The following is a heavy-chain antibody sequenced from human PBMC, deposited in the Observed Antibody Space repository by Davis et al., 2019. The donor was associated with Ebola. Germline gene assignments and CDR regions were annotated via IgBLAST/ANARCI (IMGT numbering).Heavy chain of an antibody. D-gene: IGHD3-22*01. CDR3: AKDISSGQSEYYFDY. Sequence: SLKISCAASGFTFDDYAMHWVRQAPGKGLEWVSGICWNSGSIGYADSVKGRFTISRDNAKNSLYLQMNSLRAEDTALYYCAKDISSGQSEYYFDYWGQGTLVTVSS. CDR1: GFTFDDYA. CDR2: ICWNSGSI. V-gene: IGHV3-9*01. J-gene: IGHJ4*02.